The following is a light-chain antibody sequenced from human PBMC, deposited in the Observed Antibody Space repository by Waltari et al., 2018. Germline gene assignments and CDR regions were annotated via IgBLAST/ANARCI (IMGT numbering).Light chain of an antibody. Sequence: QSALIQPASLSGSPGQSITPSCTGINSDVGSLGLVSWYQQHPGKAPKLILYNVTKRPPRVFVRFSGSRSAGTPSLTISTLQAEDDADYYCCLDANYVTFFDGGTQLTVL. CDR1: NSDVGSLGL. CDR2: NVT. J-gene: IGLJ2*01. V-gene: IGLV2-23*02. CDR3: CLDANYVTF.